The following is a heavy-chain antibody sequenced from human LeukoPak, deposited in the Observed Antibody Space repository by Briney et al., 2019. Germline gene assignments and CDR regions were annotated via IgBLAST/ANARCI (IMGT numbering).Heavy chain of an antibody. CDR3: TTVDPYYDILTGTNDAFDI. D-gene: IGHD3-9*01. CDR1: GFTFGDYA. V-gene: IGHV3-49*03. Sequence: PGGSLRPSCTASGFTFGDYAMSWFRQAPGKGLEWVGFIRSKAYGGTTEYAASVKGRFTISRDDSKSIAYLQMNSLKTEDTAVYYCTTVDPYYDILTGTNDAFDIWGQGTMVTVSS. CDR2: IRSKAYGGTT. J-gene: IGHJ3*02.